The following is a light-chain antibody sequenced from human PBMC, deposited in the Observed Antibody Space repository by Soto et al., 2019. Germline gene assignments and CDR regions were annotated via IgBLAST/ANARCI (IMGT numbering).Light chain of an antibody. Sequence: QTVVTQEPSFSVSPGGTVTLTCGLSSGSVSTSYYPSWYQQTPGQAPRTLIYSTNTRSSGVPDRFSGSTLGNKAALTITGAQADDESDYYCVLYMGSGISVFGGGTKVTVL. CDR3: VLYMGSGISV. J-gene: IGLJ3*02. CDR1: SGSVSTSYY. CDR2: STN. V-gene: IGLV8-61*01.